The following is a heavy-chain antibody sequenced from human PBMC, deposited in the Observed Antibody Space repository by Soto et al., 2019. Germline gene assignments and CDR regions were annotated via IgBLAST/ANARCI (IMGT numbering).Heavy chain of an antibody. V-gene: IGHV1-69*13. D-gene: IGHD6-13*01. CDR2: IIPIFGTA. CDR3: ASGEGSSWPGERYYYYYGMDV. J-gene: IGHJ6*02. CDR1: GGTFSSYA. Sequence: SVKVSCKASGGTFSSYAISWVRQAPGQGLEWMGGIIPIFGTANYAQKFQGRVTITADESTSTAYMELSSLRSEDTAVYYCASGEGSSWPGERYYYYYGMDVWGQGTKVTVYS.